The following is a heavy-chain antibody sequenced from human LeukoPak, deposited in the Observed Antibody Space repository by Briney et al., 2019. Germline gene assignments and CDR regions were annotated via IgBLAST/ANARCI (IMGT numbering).Heavy chain of an antibody. V-gene: IGHV1-18*01. CDR3: ASGGGESSEYFKH. CDR1: GYTFTSYG. J-gene: IGHJ1*01. CDR2: ISSRSGNT. D-gene: IGHD3-16*01. Sequence: ASVKVSCKASGYTFTSYGISWVRQAPGQGLEWMGWISSRSGNTKYAPKVQGRVTMATDTITSTAYMELRSLRSDDTAVYYCASGGGESSEYFKHWGQGTLIIASS.